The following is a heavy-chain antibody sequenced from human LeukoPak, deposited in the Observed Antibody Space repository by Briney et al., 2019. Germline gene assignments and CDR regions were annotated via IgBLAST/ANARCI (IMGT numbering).Heavy chain of an antibody. Sequence: PGGSLRLSCAASGFTFSSYAMSWVRQAPGKGLEWGSAISGSGGSTYYADSVKGRFTISRDNSKNTLYLQMNSLRAEDTAVYYCAKDAEYYDFWSGYYYYYYYMDVWGKGTRVTVSS. J-gene: IGHJ6*03. CDR3: AKDAEYYDFWSGYYYYYYYMDV. CDR2: ISGSGGST. V-gene: IGHV3-23*01. CDR1: GFTFSSYA. D-gene: IGHD3-3*01.